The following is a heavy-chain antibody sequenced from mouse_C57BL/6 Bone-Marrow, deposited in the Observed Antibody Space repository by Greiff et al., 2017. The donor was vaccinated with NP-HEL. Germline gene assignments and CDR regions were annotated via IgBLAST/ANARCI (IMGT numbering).Heavy chain of an antibody. CDR1: GYAFSSSW. J-gene: IGHJ4*01. D-gene: IGHD3-1*01. V-gene: IGHV1-82*01. CDR3: AREGRTPYYAMDY. CDR2: IYPGDGDT. Sequence: VQLQQSGPELVKPGASVKISCKASGYAFSSSWMNWVKQRPGKGLEWIGRIYPGDGDTNYNGKFKGKATLTADKSSSTAYMQLSSLTSEDSAVYFCAREGRTPYYAMDYWGQGTSVTVSS.